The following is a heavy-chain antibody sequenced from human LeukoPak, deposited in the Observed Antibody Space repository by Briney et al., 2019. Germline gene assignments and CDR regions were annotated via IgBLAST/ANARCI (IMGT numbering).Heavy chain of an antibody. CDR3: ARGDYSNSYYFDY. V-gene: IGHV4-34*01. J-gene: IGHJ4*02. Sequence: SETLSLTCAVYGGSFSGYYWSWIRQPPGKGLEWIGEINHSGSTNYNPSLKSRVSISVDTSKNQFSLKLSSVTAADTAVYYCARGDYSNSYYFDYWGQGTLVTVSS. D-gene: IGHD4-11*01. CDR2: INHSGST. CDR1: GGSFSGYY.